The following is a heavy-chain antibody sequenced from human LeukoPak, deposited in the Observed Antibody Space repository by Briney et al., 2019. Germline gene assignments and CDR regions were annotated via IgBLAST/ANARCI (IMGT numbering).Heavy chain of an antibody. D-gene: IGHD6-6*01. J-gene: IGHJ4*02. CDR2: IGIAGDT. V-gene: IGHV3-13*04. CDR3: AQTYSSSFDS. CDR1: GFTFSSYD. Sequence: SGGSLRLSCAASGFTFSSYDMHWVRQATGKGLEWVSGIGIAGDTYYPGSVKGRFTISRVNSKNTLYLQMNSLRAEDTAVYYCAQTYSSSFDSWGQGTLVTVSS.